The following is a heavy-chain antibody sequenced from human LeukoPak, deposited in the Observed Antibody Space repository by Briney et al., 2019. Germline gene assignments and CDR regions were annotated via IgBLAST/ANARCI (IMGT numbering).Heavy chain of an antibody. CDR2: ISGYNGNT. V-gene: IGHV1-18*01. J-gene: IGHJ4*02. CDR3: ARTCSGASCYVIY. Sequence: ASVKVSCKASGYTFTNYGSTWVRQAPGQGLEWMGWISGYNGNTNYAQKLQGRVTMTTETSTSTAYMELRSLRSDDTAIYYCARTCSGASCYVIYWGQGTLLTVSS. CDR1: GYTFTNYG. D-gene: IGHD2-15*01.